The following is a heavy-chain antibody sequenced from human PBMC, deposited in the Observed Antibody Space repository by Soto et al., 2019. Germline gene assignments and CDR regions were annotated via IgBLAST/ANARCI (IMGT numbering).Heavy chain of an antibody. J-gene: IGHJ4*02. CDR3: ATYVRGDCGGDCYLDY. D-gene: IGHD2-21*02. V-gene: IGHV1-2*04. CDR1: GYTFTGYY. CDR2: INPNSGGT. Sequence: ASVKVSCKASGYTFTGYYMHWVRQAPGQGLEWMGWINPNSGGTNFAQKFQGWVTMTRDTSISTAYLELSRLRSDDTAVYYCATYVRGDCGGDCYLDYWGQETLVTVSS.